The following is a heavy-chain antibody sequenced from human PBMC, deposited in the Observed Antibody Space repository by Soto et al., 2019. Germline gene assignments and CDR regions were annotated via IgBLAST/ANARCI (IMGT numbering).Heavy chain of an antibody. J-gene: IGHJ3*02. CDR1: GYSFTIYW. Sequence: GESLKISCTGSGYSFTIYWIGWVRQMPGKGLDCMGIIYPGDSDTRYSPSFQGQVTISADKSISTAHLQWSSLKASDTAMYYCARPMATITPGAFDIWGQGTMDTVSS. CDR3: ARPMATITPGAFDI. D-gene: IGHD5-12*01. CDR2: IYPGDSDT. V-gene: IGHV5-51*01.